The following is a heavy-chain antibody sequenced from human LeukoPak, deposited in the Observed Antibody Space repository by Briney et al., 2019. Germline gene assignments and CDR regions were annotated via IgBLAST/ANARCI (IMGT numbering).Heavy chain of an antibody. CDR1: GYTFTGYY. D-gene: IGHD6-19*01. CDR3: ARDHRVAVADYYYYGMDV. CDR2: INPNSGGT. J-gene: IGHJ6*02. Sequence: ASVKASCKASGYTFTGYYMHWVRQAPGQGLEWMGWINPNSGGTNYAQKFQGWVTMTRDTSISTAYMELSRLRSDDTAVYYCARDHRVAVADYYYYGMDVWGQGTTVTVSS. V-gene: IGHV1-2*04.